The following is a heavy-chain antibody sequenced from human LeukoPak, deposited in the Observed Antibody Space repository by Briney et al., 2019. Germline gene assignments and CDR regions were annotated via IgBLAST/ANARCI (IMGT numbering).Heavy chain of an antibody. CDR1: GGSIGGHTFY. CDR3: ARLTALAGHRGAFDI. V-gene: IGHV4-39*01. CDR2: IYYNGNT. J-gene: IGHJ3*02. Sequence: SETLSLTCNVSGGSIGGHTFYWDWIRQPPGKGLEWIATIYYNGNTFYNLSLKSRVAISIDMSKSQFSLHLSSVTAADTAIYYCARLTALAGHRGAFDIWGPGTMVTVSS. D-gene: IGHD6-19*01.